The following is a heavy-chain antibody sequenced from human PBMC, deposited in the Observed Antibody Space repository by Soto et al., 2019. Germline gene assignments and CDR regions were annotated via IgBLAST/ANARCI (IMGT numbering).Heavy chain of an antibody. CDR2: ISSSGSTI. CDR1: GFTFSSYE. Sequence: GGSLRLSCAASGFTFSSYEMNWVRQAPGKGLERVSYISSSGSTIYYADSVKGRFTISRDNAKNSLYLQMNSLRAEDTAVYYCAGQYSSSLYYYYYGMDVWGRGTTVTVSS. J-gene: IGHJ6*02. CDR3: AGQYSSSLYYYYYGMDV. D-gene: IGHD6-6*01. V-gene: IGHV3-48*03.